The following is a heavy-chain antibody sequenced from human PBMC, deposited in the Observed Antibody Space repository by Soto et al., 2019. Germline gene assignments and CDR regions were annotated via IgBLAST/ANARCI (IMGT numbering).Heavy chain of an antibody. V-gene: IGHV3-30-3*01. D-gene: IGHD4-17*01. Sequence: QSGGSLRLSCAASGFTFSSYAMHWVRQAPGKGLEWVAVISYDGSNKYYADSVKGRFTISRDNSKNTLYLQMNSLRAEDTAVYYCARGLRYGDSLDYWGQGTLVTVSS. CDR2: ISYDGSNK. CDR3: ARGLRYGDSLDY. J-gene: IGHJ4*02. CDR1: GFTFSSYA.